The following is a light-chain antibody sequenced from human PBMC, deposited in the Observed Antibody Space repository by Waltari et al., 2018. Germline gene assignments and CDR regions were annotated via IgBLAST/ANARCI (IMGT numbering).Light chain of an antibody. CDR2: EDT. J-gene: IGLJ2*01. CDR1: GLPKKY. CDR3: YSTDRSGKYRT. V-gene: IGLV3-10*01. Sequence: SYELTQAPSVSVSPGQTATITCSGDGLPKKYAYWYQQKSGRAPVMVIYEDTKRPSGIPARFSGSRSGTMTTLTITGAQVEDEAVYYCYSTDRSGKYRTFGGGTKLTVL.